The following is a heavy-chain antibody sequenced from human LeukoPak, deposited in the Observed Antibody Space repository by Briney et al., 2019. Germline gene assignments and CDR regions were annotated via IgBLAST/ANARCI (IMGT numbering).Heavy chain of an antibody. J-gene: IGHJ4*02. CDR2: IKQDGSEK. Sequence: QAGGSLRLSCAASGFTYSTYWMSWVRQAPGKGLEWVAIIKQDGSEKYYVDSVKGRFTISRDNAKNSLYLQMNTLRAEDTAVYYCARDRGSEGGIDYWGQGTLVTVSS. CDR1: GFTYSTYW. V-gene: IGHV3-7*05. D-gene: IGHD2-15*01. CDR3: ARDRGSEGGIDY.